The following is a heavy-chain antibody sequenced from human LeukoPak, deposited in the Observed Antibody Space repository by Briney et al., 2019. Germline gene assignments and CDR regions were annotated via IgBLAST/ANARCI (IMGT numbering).Heavy chain of an antibody. J-gene: IGHJ4*02. CDR2: IKEDGSEK. CDR1: GFTLSDYW. V-gene: IGHV3-7*01. CDR3: ARDQQWLARDY. Sequence: GGSLRLSCAASGFTLSDYWMNWVRQAPGKGLEWVANIKEDGSEKHYVDSVKGRFTISRDNAGNSLDLHMNSLRAEDTAVYYCARDQQWLARDYWGQGTLVTVSS. D-gene: IGHD6-19*01.